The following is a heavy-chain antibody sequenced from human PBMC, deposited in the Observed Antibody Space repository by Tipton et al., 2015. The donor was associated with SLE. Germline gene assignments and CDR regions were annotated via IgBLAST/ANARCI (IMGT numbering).Heavy chain of an antibody. J-gene: IGHJ6*02. CDR2: ISSGSSTR. D-gene: IGHD1-14*01. Sequence: SLRLSCAGSGFTFSDYYMSWVRQAPGKGLEWVSYISSGSSTRNYADSVKGRFTISRDNAKNSLYVQMNSLRAEDTAVYYCARENPLGGMDVWGQGTTVTASS. CDR3: ARENPLGGMDV. CDR1: GFTFSDYY. V-gene: IGHV3-11*01.